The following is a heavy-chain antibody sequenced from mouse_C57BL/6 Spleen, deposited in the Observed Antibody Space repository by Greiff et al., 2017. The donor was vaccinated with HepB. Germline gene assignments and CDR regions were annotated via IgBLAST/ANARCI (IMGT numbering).Heavy chain of an antibody. Sequence: VQLQQPGAELVMPGASVKLSCKASGYTFTSYWMHWVKQRPGQGLEWIGENDPSDSYTNYNQKFKGKSTLTVDKSSSTAYMQLSSLTSEDSAVYYCARGDGYDFAYWGQGTLVTVSA. J-gene: IGHJ3*01. D-gene: IGHD2-2*01. V-gene: IGHV1-69*01. CDR3: ARGDGYDFAY. CDR1: GYTFTSYW. CDR2: NDPSDSYT.